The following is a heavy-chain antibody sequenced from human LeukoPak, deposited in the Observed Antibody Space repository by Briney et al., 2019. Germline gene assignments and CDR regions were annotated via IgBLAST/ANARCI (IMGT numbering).Heavy chain of an antibody. CDR3: AKDREPDSGYDIDY. D-gene: IGHD5-12*01. Sequence: GGSLRLSCAASGFTFSRYSMNWVRQAPGKGLEWVSVIWGSGSRTYYADYVKGRFTISRDNSRNTVYLQMDSLRAEDTAVYYCAKDREPDSGYDIDYWGQGTLVTVSS. J-gene: IGHJ4*02. CDR1: GFTFSRYS. CDR2: IWGSGSRT. V-gene: IGHV3-23*01.